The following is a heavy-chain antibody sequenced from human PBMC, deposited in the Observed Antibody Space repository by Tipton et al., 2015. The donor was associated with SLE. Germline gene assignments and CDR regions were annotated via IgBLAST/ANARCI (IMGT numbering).Heavy chain of an antibody. J-gene: IGHJ3*02. CDR3: AGHWNGGDAFDI. CDR1: GGSISSGGYY. D-gene: IGHD2-15*01. Sequence: TLSLTCTVSGGSISSGGYYWSWIRQHPGKGLEWIGYIYYSGSTYYNPSLKSRVTISVDTSKNQFSLSLTSVTVADTAVYYCAGHWNGGDAFDIWGQGTVVTVSS. CDR2: IYYSGST. V-gene: IGHV4-31*03.